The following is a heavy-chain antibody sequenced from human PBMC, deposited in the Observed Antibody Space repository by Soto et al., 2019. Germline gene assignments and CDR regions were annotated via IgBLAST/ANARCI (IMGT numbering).Heavy chain of an antibody. D-gene: IGHD6-19*01. J-gene: IGHJ4*02. CDR3: ARASGWYLDY. CDR2: INAGNGNT. V-gene: IGHV1-3*01. Sequence: QVHLVQSGAEVKKPGASVKVSCKASGYTFTNYAMHWVRQAPGHRLEWMGWINAGNGNTKYPQKFQGRVTLTRDTSANTAYMELSSLRSEDTAVYYCARASGWYLDYWGQGTLVTVSS. CDR1: GYTFTNYA.